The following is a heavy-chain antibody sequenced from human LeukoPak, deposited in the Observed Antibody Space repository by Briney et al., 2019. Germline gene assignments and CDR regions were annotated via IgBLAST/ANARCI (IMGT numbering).Heavy chain of an antibody. CDR1: GYILSELS. CDR2: IDPKDGET. CDR3: ATGYSSSWYPKFDYYYYMDV. D-gene: IGHD6-13*01. J-gene: IGHJ6*03. V-gene: IGHV1-24*01. Sequence: ASVNVSCQVSGYILSELSMHWVRLAPGKGHEWMGGIDPKDGETIYAQTFQGRVTMTEDTSTDTAYLELTSLRSEASDVYYCATGYSSSWYPKFDYYYYMDVWGKGTTVIVSS.